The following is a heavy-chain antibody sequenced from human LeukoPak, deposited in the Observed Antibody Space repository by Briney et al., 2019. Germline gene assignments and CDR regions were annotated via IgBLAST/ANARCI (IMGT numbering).Heavy chain of an antibody. Sequence: SETLSLTCTVSGGSISSGGYYWSWIRQPPGKGLEWIGYIYHSGSTYYNPSLKSRVTISVDRSKNQFSLKLSSVTAADTAVYYCAREESSSSSGLGYWGQGTLVTVSS. CDR2: IYHSGST. CDR1: GGSISSGGYY. CDR3: AREESSSSSGLGY. J-gene: IGHJ4*02. D-gene: IGHD6-6*01. V-gene: IGHV4-30-2*01.